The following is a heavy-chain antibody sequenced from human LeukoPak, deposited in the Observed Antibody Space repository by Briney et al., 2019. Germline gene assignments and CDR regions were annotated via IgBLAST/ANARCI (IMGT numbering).Heavy chain of an antibody. J-gene: IGHJ4*02. Sequence: SETLSLTCTVSGGSISSTNYYWGWIRQPPGKGLEWIGSISYSGSTYYNPSLKSRVTTSLDTSKNRFSLKLSSVTAADTAVYYCARDTIGSGSYFDYWGQGTLVTVSS. CDR3: ARDTIGSGSYFDY. CDR1: GGSISSTNYY. V-gene: IGHV4-39*07. CDR2: ISYSGST. D-gene: IGHD1-26*01.